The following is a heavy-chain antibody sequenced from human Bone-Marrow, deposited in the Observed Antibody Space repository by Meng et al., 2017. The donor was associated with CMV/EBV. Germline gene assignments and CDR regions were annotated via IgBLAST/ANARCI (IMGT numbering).Heavy chain of an antibody. J-gene: IGHJ4*02. CDR1: GFTFGDYA. V-gene: IGHV3-49*04. CDR2: IRSKAYGGTT. D-gene: IGHD4-23*01. CDR3: TSSLSAVGLAY. Sequence: GESLKISCTASGFTFGDYAMSWVRQAPGKGLEWVGFIRSKAYGGTTEYAASVKGRFTISRDDSKSIAYLQMNSLKTEDTAVYYCTSSLSAVGLAYWGQGTLVTVSS.